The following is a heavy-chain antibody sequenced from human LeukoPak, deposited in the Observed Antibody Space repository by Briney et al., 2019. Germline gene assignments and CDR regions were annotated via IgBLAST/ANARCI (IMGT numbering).Heavy chain of an antibody. J-gene: IGHJ4*02. CDR3: AREAAAPDY. CDR1: GFTFSRYG. CDR2: IWYDGSNK. V-gene: IGHV3-33*01. Sequence: PGRSLRLSCAASGFTFSRYGMHWVRQAPGKGLEWVALIWYDGSNKYYADSVKGRFTISRDNSKNTLYLQMNSLRAEDTAVYYCAREAAAPDYWGQGTLVTVSS. D-gene: IGHD6-13*01.